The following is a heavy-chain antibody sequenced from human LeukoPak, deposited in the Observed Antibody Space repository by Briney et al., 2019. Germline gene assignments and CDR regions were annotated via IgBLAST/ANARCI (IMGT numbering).Heavy chain of an antibody. V-gene: IGHV4-39*01. Sequence: PSETLSLTCTVSGGSISSSSYYWGWIRQPPGKGLEWIGSIYYSGSTYYNPSLKSRVTISVDTSKNQFSLKLSSVTAADTAVYYCARHDWGSGSYPWGQGTLVTVSS. D-gene: IGHD3-10*01. CDR1: GGSISSSSYY. CDR2: IYYSGST. J-gene: IGHJ4*02. CDR3: ARHDWGSGSYP.